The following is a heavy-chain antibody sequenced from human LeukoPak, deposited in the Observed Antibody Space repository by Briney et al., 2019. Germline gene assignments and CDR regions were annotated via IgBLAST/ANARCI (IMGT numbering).Heavy chain of an antibody. CDR3: AKYGPQDSGSSHFDY. CDR2: ISSSGSST. Sequence: GGSLRLSCVASGITFSTYAMSWVRQAPGKGLEWVSVISSSGSSTYYADSVKGRFTTSRDNSKNTLFLQMNSLRAEDTAIYYCAKYGPQDSGSSHFDYWGQGALVTVSS. V-gene: IGHV3-23*01. CDR1: GITFSTYA. D-gene: IGHD1-26*01. J-gene: IGHJ4*02.